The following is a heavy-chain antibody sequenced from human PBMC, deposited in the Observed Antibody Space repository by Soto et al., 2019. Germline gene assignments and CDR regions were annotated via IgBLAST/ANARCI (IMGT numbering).Heavy chain of an antibody. CDR2: VSASGGST. D-gene: IGHD2-15*01. CDR3: ARTMGDCSGGTCYGAYSMDV. CDR1: GFTFTTYA. Sequence: EVQLLESGGGLVQTGESLRLSCAASGFTFTTYAMFWVRQAPGKGLEWVSSVSASGGSTYAADSVKGRFTISRDNSKNTVHLQMNSLRADDTAVYYCARTMGDCSGGTCYGAYSMDVWGQGITVTVSS. J-gene: IGHJ6*02. V-gene: IGHV3-23*01.